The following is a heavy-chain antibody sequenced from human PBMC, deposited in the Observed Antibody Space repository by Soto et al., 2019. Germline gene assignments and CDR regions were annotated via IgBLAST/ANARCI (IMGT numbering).Heavy chain of an antibody. J-gene: IGHJ4*02. CDR1: GFTLSNAW. CDR3: APEWNFDY. D-gene: IGHD5-12*01. V-gene: IGHV3-15*01. CDR2: IKNKFEGATT. Sequence: EVQLVESGGGLVKPGGSLRLSCAASGFTLSNAWVSWVRQAPGQGLEWVGRIKNKFEGATTDYAAPVKGRFTISRDDSKNMLYLQMSSLITDDTAVYYCAPEWNFDYWGQGTLVTVSS.